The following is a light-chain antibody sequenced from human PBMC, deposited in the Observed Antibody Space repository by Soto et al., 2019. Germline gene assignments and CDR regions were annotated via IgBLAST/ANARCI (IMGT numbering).Light chain of an antibody. J-gene: IGKJ2*01. V-gene: IGKV1-5*01. CDR1: QSISNW. Sequence: DIQMTQSPSTLSASVGDRVTITCRASQSISNWLAWYQQRPGKAPKLLIFDAFSLESGVPSRFSGSGSGTELTLTISDLQPDDFATYYCQHCRNSSPYTFGQGTPLEIK. CDR2: DAF. CDR3: QHCRNSSPYT.